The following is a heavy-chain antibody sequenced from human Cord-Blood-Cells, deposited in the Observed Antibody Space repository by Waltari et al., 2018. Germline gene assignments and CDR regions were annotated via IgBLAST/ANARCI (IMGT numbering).Heavy chain of an antibody. D-gene: IGHD3-10*01. V-gene: IGHV4-38-2*01. CDR1: GYSISRGSY. CDR3: ASERGYYGSGSYDAFDI. CDR2: IYHSGST. Sequence: QVQLQESGPGLVKPSDTLSLTCAVSGYSISRGSYWGWLRPPPGKGLEWIGSIYHSGSTYYNPSLKSRVTISVDTSKNQFSLKLSSVTAADTAVYYCASERGYYGSGSYDAFDIWGQGTMVTVSS. J-gene: IGHJ3*02.